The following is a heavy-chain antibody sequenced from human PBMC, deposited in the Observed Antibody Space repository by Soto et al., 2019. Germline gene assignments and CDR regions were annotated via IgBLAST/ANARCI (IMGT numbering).Heavy chain of an antibody. CDR1: GFSLSTTEEG. D-gene: IGHD2-21*02. V-gene: IGHV2-5*02. CDR3: AHGSCFGADCYPNPYFDF. Sequence: QITLKESGPTLVKPTQTLTLTCTFSGFSLSTTEEGVGWFRQPPGKAPEWLALIYWDDDKRYSPSLKPRLTTTKDTSKTQVVLTVTNVDPVDTATYYCAHGSCFGADCYPNPYFDFWGQGILVTVSS. J-gene: IGHJ4*02. CDR2: IYWDDDK.